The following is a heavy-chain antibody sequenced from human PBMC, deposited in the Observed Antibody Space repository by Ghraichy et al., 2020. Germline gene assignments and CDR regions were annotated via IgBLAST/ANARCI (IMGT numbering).Heavy chain of an antibody. J-gene: IGHJ4*02. D-gene: IGHD3-22*01. Sequence: GGSLRLSCAASGFTFSSYAMSWVRQAPGKGLEWVSSISGSGGSTYYADSVKGRFTISRDNSKNTLYLQINSLRAEDTAVYYCAKDGGYESSGYPLFWYFDYWGQGTLVTVSS. CDR3: AKDGGYESSGYPLFWYFDY. V-gene: IGHV3-23*01. CDR1: GFTFSSYA. CDR2: ISGSGGST.